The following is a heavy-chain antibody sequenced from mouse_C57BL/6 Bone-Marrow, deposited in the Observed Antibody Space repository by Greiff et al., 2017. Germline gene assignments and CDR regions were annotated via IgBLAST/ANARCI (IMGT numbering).Heavy chain of an antibody. CDR1: GYTFTSYW. CDR3: ARLSTRGCAY. V-gene: IGHV1-64*01. CDR2: IHPNSGST. Sequence: QVQLKQPGAELVKPGASVKLSCKASGYTFTSYWMHWVKQRPGQGLEWIGMIHPNSGSTNYNENFTSKATLTVAKSSSTAYMQLSSLPSDDSAVYYCARLSTRGCAYWVQGTLVTVSA. J-gene: IGHJ3*01.